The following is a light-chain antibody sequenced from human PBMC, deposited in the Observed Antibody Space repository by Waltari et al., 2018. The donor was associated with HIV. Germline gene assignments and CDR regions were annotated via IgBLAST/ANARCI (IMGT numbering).Light chain of an antibody. V-gene: IGLV6-57*01. CDR2: EDD. CDR1: RARLPSNS. Sequence: NLMLTKPHSLSASPANTVNISCPRTRARLPSNSVTWLQRRPGGSPTTVIYEDDQRPSGVPGRFSGSIDSSSNSASLTISGLKPEDEADYYCQSSDRTNQVFGGGTKLTVL. J-gene: IGLJ3*02. CDR3: QSSDRTNQV.